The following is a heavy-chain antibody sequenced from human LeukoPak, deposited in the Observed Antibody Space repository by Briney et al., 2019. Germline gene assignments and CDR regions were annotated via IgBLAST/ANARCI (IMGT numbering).Heavy chain of an antibody. CDR3: ARPFRGVSGYDAYDI. CDR2: INAGNGNT. D-gene: IGHD3-10*01. Sequence: GASVKVSCKASGYTFTTSVMHWVRQAPGQRLEWMGWINAGNGNTKCSQRFQGRVTITRDTSATTVYMDLSSLRSEDTAVYYCARPFRGVSGYDAYDIWGQGTLVTVS. J-gene: IGHJ3*02. CDR1: GYTFTTSV. V-gene: IGHV1-3*01.